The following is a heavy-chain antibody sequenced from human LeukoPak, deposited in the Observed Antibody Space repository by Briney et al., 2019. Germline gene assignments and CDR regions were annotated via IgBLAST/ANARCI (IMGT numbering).Heavy chain of an antibody. D-gene: IGHD3-10*01. CDR2: ISCNSGSI. V-gene: IGHV3-9*01. CDR3: AKDLFTMVRGVLKS. CDR1: GFTFDDYA. Sequence: GGSLRLSCAASGFTFDDYAMHWVRQAPGKGLEWVSGISCNSGSIGYADSVKGRFTISRDNAKNSLYLQMNSLRAEDTALYYCAKDLFTMVRGVLKSWGQGTLVTVSS. J-gene: IGHJ4*02.